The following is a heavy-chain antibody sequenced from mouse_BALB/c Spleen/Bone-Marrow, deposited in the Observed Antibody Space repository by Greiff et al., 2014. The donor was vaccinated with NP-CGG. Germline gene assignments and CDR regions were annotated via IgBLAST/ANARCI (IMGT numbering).Heavy chain of an antibody. J-gene: IGHJ3*01. CDR1: GYTFTSYW. CDR2: INPSTGYT. D-gene: IGHD1-1*01. CDR3: AREGYYGSPFAY. V-gene: IGHV1-7*01. Sequence: VKVVESGAELAKPGASVKMSCKASGYTFTSYWMHWVKQRPGQGLEWIGYINPSTGYTEYNQKFKDKATLTADKSSSTAYMQLSSLTSEDSAVYYCAREGYYGSPFAYWGQGTLVTVSA.